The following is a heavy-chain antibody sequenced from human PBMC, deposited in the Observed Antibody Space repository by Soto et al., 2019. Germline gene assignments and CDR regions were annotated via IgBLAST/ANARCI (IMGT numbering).Heavy chain of an antibody. CDR3: ARGHQRNTGTTGDY. CDR1: GFTFSSYA. Sequence: QVQLVESGGGVVQPGRSLRLSCAASGFTFSSYAMHWVRQAPGKGLEWVAVISYDGSNKYYADSVKGRFTISRDNSKNTLYLQMNSLRAEDTAVYYCARGHQRNTGTTGDYWGQGTLVTVSS. CDR2: ISYDGSNK. J-gene: IGHJ4*02. V-gene: IGHV3-30-3*01. D-gene: IGHD1-7*01.